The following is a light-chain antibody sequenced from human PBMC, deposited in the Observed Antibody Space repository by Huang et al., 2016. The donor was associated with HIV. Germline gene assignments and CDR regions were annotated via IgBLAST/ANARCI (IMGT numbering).Light chain of an antibody. CDR1: QNVNNY. Sequence: EIVLTQTPATLSLFPGERATLSCRASQNVNNYLAWCQQRPGQAPRLLIYDAFNRATGIPARFSGSGSGTNFTLSINSLEPEDFAIYYCQQRSNWLFGPGTRVEVK. CDR2: DAF. CDR3: QQRSNWL. J-gene: IGKJ3*01. V-gene: IGKV3-11*01.